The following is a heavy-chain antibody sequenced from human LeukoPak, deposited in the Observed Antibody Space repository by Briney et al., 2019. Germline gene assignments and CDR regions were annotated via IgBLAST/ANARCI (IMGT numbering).Heavy chain of an antibody. J-gene: IGHJ4*02. CDR1: GLTFSRYS. CDR2: ITYDGRNI. D-gene: IGHD3-10*01. V-gene: IGHV3-30*07. CDR3: AKGSNFYASGSHFDV. Sequence: PGGSLRLSCAASGLTFSRYSMHWVRQAPGKGLECVALITYDGRNIYYTDSVKGRFTISRDNSMNTLWLQMNSLRVEDTAVYYCAKGSNFYASGSHFDVWGQGTLVTVSS.